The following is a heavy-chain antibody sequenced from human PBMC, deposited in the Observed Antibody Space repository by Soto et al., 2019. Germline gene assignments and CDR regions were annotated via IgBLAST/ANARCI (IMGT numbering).Heavy chain of an antibody. CDR1: GGTFSSYT. Sequence: QVQLVQSGAEVKKPGSSVKDSCKAAGGTFSSYTISWVRQAPGQGLEWMGRIIPILGIANYAQKFQGRVTITADKSTSKAYMELSSLRSEDTAVYYRPRAAQDSSFDPWGQGTLVTVSS. J-gene: IGHJ5*02. CDR3: PRAAQDSSFDP. CDR2: IIPILGIA. V-gene: IGHV1-69*02. D-gene: IGHD2-15*01.